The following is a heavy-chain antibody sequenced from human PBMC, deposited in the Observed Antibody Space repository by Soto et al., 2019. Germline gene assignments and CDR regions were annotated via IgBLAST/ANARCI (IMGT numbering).Heavy chain of an antibody. J-gene: IGHJ6*02. V-gene: IGHV1-3*01. CDR3: ARDPMKFCGGNYASRFLWYGMDV. CDR1: GYTFTSYA. D-gene: IGHD2-21*02. CDR2: INAGNGNT. Sequence: ASVKVSCKASGYTFTSYAMHWVRQAPGQGLGWMGWINAGNGNTKYSQKFQGRVTITRDTSASTAYMELSSLRSEDTAVYYCARDPMKFCGGNYASRFLWYGMDVWGQGTTVTVSS.